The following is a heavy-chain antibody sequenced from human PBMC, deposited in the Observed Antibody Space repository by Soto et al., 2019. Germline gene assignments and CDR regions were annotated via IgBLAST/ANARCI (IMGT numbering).Heavy chain of an antibody. Sequence: GGSLRLSCTASGFTFSSYDMNWVRQAPGKGLEWVSYISGSGTNIYYADSVKGRFTLSRDNAKNSLYLQMNSLRAEDTAVYYCTRGYLYNIWGQGTLVTVSS. CDR3: TRGYLYNI. V-gene: IGHV3-48*03. CDR1: GFTFSSYD. CDR2: ISGSGTNI. J-gene: IGHJ4*02. D-gene: IGHD1-20*01.